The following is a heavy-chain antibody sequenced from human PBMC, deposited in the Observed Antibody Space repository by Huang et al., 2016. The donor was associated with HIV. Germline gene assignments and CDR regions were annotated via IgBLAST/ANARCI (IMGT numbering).Heavy chain of an antibody. CDR2: INPYNAKT. CDR1: GYTFSFYG. CDR3: VRNLEWAQGNWFDS. V-gene: IGHV1-18*01. J-gene: IGHJ5*01. Sequence: HVYLVQSGPEVKKPGASVKVSCKASGYTFSFYGINGVRQAPGQGLEWMGGINPYNAKTTFAQKFQGRLSMTTDTSTSTAYMELRSLRSDDTGLYYCVRNLEWAQGNWFDSWGQGTLVTVSS. D-gene: IGHD3-3*01.